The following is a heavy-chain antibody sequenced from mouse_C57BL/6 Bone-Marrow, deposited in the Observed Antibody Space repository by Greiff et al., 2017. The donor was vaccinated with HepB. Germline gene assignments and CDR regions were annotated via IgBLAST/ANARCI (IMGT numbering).Heavy chain of an antibody. CDR3: TSLITTVVAPGFAY. V-gene: IGHV6-6*01. J-gene: IGHJ3*01. D-gene: IGHD1-1*01. Sequence: EVKVEESGGGLVQPGGSMKLSCAASGFTFSDAWMDWVRQSPEKGLEWVAEIRNKANNHATYYAESVKGRFTISRDDSKSSVYLQMNSLRAEDTGIYYCTSLITTVVAPGFAYWGQGTLVTVSA. CDR2: IRNKANNHAT. CDR1: GFTFSDAW.